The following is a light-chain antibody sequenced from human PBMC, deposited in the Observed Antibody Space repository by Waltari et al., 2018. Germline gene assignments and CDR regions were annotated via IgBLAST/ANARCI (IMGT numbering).Light chain of an antibody. CDR1: KLGDKY. J-gene: IGLJ2*01. CDR2: QDT. CDR3: QAWDSSVV. V-gene: IGLV3-1*01. Sequence: SYELTQPPSVSVSPGQTARITCSGDKLGDKYVCWYQQKPGQSPVLVIYQDTKRPSGIPERFSGSNSGNTATLTISGTQAMDEADYYCQAWDSSVVFGGGTKLTVL.